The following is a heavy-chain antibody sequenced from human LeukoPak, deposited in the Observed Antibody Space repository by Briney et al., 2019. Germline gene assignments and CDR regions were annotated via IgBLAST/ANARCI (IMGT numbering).Heavy chain of an antibody. CDR1: GFTFSSYA. CDR3: ARDAGYGDYDY. V-gene: IGHV3-64*01. Sequence: PGGSLRLSCAASGFTFSSYAMHWVRQAPGKGLEYVSAISSNGGSTYYANSVKGRFTISRDNSKNTLYLQMGSLRAEDMAVYYCARDAGYGDYDYWGQGTLVTVSS. J-gene: IGHJ4*02. CDR2: ISSNGGST. D-gene: IGHD4-17*01.